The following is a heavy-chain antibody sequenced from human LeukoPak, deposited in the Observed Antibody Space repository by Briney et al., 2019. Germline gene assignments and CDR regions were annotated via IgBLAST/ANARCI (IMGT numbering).Heavy chain of an antibody. J-gene: IGHJ4*02. CDR3: ARETTVVTSTPDN. Sequence: GGSLRLSCAASGFTFSDYYMSWIRQAPGKGLEWVSYISSSGSTIYYADSVKGRFTISRDNAKNSLYLQMNSLRAEDTAVYFCARETTVVTSTPDNRGQGTLVTVSS. CDR1: GFTFSDYY. CDR2: ISSSGSTI. V-gene: IGHV3-11*01. D-gene: IGHD4-23*01.